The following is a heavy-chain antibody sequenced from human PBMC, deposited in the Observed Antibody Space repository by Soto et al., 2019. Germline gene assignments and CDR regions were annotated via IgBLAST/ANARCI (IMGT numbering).Heavy chain of an antibody. J-gene: IGHJ6*03. CDR2: ISAYNGNT. D-gene: IGHD2-15*01. V-gene: IGHV1-18*01. CDR1: GYTFTSYG. Sequence: ASVKVSCKASGYTFTSYGISWVRQAPGQGLEWMGWISAYNGNTNYAQKLQGRVTMTTDTSTSTAYMELRSLRSDDTAVYYCASGGIGCSGGSCYGFGYYMDVWGKGTTVTVSS. CDR3: ASGGIGCSGGSCYGFGYYMDV.